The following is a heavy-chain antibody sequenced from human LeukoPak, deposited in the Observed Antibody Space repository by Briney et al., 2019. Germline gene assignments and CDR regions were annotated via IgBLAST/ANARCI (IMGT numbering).Heavy chain of an antibody. V-gene: IGHV1-18*04. CDR2: ISAYNGNT. J-gene: IGHJ5*02. D-gene: IGHD2-2*01. Sequence: ASVKVSCKASGYTFTSYGISWVRQAPGQVLEWMGWISAYNGNTNYAQKLQGRVTMTTDTSTSTAYMELRSLRSDDTAVYYCARDILGYCTSTSCYEGGWFDPWGQGTLVTVSS. CDR1: GYTFTSYG. CDR3: ARDILGYCTSTSCYEGGWFDP.